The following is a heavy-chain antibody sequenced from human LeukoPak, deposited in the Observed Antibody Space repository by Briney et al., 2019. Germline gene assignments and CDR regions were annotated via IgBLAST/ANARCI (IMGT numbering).Heavy chain of an antibody. V-gene: IGHV3-33*01. J-gene: IGHJ5*02. Sequence: PGRSLRLSCAASGFTFSSYGMHWVRQAPGKGLEWVAVIWYDGSNKYYADSVKGRFTISRDNSKNTLYLQMNSLRAEDTAVYYCARDPVLLWFGELAFDPWGQGTLVTVSS. CDR3: ARDPVLLWFGELAFDP. D-gene: IGHD3-10*01. CDR2: IWYDGSNK. CDR1: GFTFSSYG.